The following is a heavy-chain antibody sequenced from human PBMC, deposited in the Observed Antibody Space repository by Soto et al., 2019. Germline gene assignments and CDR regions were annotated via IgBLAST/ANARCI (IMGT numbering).Heavy chain of an antibody. CDR3: AKGDIVGIDPYYFDY. CDR1: GFTFSSYA. Sequence: PGGSLRLSCAASGFTFSSYAMSWVRQAPGKGLEWVSAISGSGGSTYYADSVKGRFTISRDNSKNTLYLQMNSLRAEDTAVYYCAKGDIVGIDPYYFDYWGQGTLVTVSS. J-gene: IGHJ4*02. CDR2: ISGSGGST. V-gene: IGHV3-23*01. D-gene: IGHD5-12*01.